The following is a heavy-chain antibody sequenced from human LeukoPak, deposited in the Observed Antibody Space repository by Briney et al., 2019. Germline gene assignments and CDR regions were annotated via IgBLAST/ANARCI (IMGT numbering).Heavy chain of an antibody. CDR2: IYYSGST. V-gene: IGHV4-59*01. CDR1: GGSISSYY. CDR3: ARDLGYSGFDWAP. J-gene: IGHJ5*02. D-gene: IGHD5-12*01. Sequence: SETLSLTCTVSGGSISSYYWSWIRQPPGKGLEWIGYIYYSGSTNYNPSLKSRVTISVDTSKNQFSLKLSSVTAADTAVYYCARDLGYSGFDWAPWGQGTLVTVSS.